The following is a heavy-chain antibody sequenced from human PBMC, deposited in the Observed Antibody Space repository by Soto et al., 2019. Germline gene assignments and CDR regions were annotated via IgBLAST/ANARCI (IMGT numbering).Heavy chain of an antibody. CDR3: MRGPYYDSSAVGG. D-gene: IGHD3-22*01. CDR2: ISYDGSNK. CDR1: GFTFSSYG. V-gene: IGHV3-30*03. J-gene: IGHJ4*02. Sequence: GGSLRLSXAASGFTFSSYGMHWVRQAPGKGLEWVAAISYDGSNKYYADSVKGRFTISRDNSKNTLYLQMNSLRAEETAVYYCMRGPYYDSSAVGGWGQGTLVTVSS.